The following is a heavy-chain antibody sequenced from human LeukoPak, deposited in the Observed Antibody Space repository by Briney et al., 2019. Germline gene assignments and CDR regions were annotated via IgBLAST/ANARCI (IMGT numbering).Heavy chain of an antibody. J-gene: IGHJ4*02. CDR1: GFTFSNYA. Sequence: GGSLRLSCAASGFTFSNYAMDWVRQAPEKGLEWVSGISGSGGSAYYADSVKGRFTISRDSSKNTLFLQMNRLRAEDTAVYYCAKDRCTNGVCYFDSWGQGTLVTVSS. D-gene: IGHD2-8*01. CDR3: AKDRCTNGVCYFDS. CDR2: ISGSGGSA. V-gene: IGHV3-23*01.